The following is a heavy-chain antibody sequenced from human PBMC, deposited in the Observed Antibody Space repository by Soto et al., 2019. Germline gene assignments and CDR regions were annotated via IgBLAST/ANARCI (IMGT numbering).Heavy chain of an antibody. Sequence: RLSCSASGFTFSIYAMSWVRQAPGKCLEWVSAISGSGGSTYYADSVKGRFTISRDNSKNTLYLQMNSLRAEDTAVYYCAKDERYNWNSVWFEPWGQGTLVIVSS. D-gene: IGHD1-7*01. V-gene: IGHV3-23*01. CDR2: ISGSGGST. CDR1: GFTFSIYA. J-gene: IGHJ5*02. CDR3: AKDERYNWNSVWFEP.